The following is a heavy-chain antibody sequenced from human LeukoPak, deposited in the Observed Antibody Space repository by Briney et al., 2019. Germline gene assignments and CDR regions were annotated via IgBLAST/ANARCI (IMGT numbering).Heavy chain of an antibody. CDR2: IYYSGST. Sequence: SQTLSLTCTVSGGSISSGGYYWSWIRQHPGKGLEWIGYIYYSGSTYYNPSLKSRVTISVDTSKNQFSLKLSSVTAADTAVYYCARARGPPRLWVDYWGQGTLVTVSS. CDR1: GGSISSGGYY. J-gene: IGHJ4*02. CDR3: ARARGPPRLWVDY. V-gene: IGHV4-31*03. D-gene: IGHD3-16*01.